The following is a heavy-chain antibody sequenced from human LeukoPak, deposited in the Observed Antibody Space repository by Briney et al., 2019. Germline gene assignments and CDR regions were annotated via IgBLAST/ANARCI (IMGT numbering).Heavy chain of an antibody. CDR1: GFIFSHYA. CDR2: ISGSGDST. CDR3: AKATGYIDPFDI. D-gene: IGHD5-18*01. V-gene: IGHV3-23*01. Sequence: GGSLRLSCAASGFIFSHYAMTWVRQGPGKGLEWVSSISGSGDSTFYTDSVKGRFTVPRDNSKNTLSLQMHSLRAEDAAVYYCAKATGYIDPFDIWGHGTLVTVSS. J-gene: IGHJ3*02.